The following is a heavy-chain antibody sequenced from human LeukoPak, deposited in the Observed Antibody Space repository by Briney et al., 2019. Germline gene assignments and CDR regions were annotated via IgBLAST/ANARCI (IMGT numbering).Heavy chain of an antibody. Sequence: ASVKVSCKASGYTFTGYYMHWVRQAPGQGLEWMGWINPKTGGTKYAQKFQGRVTMTRDTSISTAYMELSRLRSDDTAVYYCARGGGSTHYYYMDVWGKGTTVTVSS. J-gene: IGHJ6*03. CDR3: ARGGGSTHYYYMDV. CDR1: GYTFTGYY. D-gene: IGHD2-15*01. V-gene: IGHV1-2*02. CDR2: INPKTGGT.